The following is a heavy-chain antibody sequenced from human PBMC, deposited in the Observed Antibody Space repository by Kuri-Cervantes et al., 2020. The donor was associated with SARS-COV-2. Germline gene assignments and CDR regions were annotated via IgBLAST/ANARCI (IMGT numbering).Heavy chain of an antibody. V-gene: IGHV3-33*06. J-gene: IGHJ4*02. CDR1: GFTFSSYG. CDR2: IWYDGSNK. Sequence: GESLKISCAASGFTFSSYGMHWVRQAPGKGLEWVAVIWYDGSNKYCADSVKGRFTISRDNSKNTLYLQMNSLRAEDTAVYYCAKAPRPHWDGGNSGGYWGQGTLVTVSS. CDR3: AKAPRPHWDGGNSGGY. D-gene: IGHD4-23*01.